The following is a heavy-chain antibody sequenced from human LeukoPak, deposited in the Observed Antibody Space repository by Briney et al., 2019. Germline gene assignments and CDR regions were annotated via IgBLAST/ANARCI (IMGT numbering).Heavy chain of an antibody. CDR2: SNGYVGTT. Sequence: GGSLRLPCAASGFTFNNYAMSWLRQAPGKGLEWVSSSNGYVGTTYYTDSVKGRFTISRDNSKNTLFLQMNSLRAEDTAIYFCATDSNPFDFWGQGTLVTVSS. V-gene: IGHV3-23*01. J-gene: IGHJ4*02. CDR1: GFTFNNYA. CDR3: ATDSNPFDF. D-gene: IGHD6-13*01.